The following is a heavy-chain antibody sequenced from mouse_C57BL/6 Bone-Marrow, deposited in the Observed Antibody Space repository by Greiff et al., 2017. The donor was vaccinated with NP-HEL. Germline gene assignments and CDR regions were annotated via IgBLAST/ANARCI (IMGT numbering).Heavy chain of an antibody. J-gene: IGHJ4*01. CDR3: ARGVLRSYYYAMDY. CDR1: GFTFSDYG. V-gene: IGHV5-17*01. Sequence: EVQLVESGGGLVKPGGSLKLSCAASGFTFSDYGMHWVRQAPEKGLEWVAYISSGSSTIYYADTVKGRFTIARDNAKNTLFLQMTSLRSEDTAMYYCARGVLRSYYYAMDYWGQGTSVTVSS. CDR2: ISSGSSTI. D-gene: IGHD1-1*01.